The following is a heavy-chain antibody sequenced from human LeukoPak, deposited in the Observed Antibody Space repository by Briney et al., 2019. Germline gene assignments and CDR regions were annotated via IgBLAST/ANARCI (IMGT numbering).Heavy chain of an antibody. D-gene: IGHD4/OR15-4a*01. CDR3: SASRPHYGDYYGMDV. Sequence: GGSLRLSCAASGFTFSSYGMHWVRQAPGKGLEWVADISYDGSHKYSADSVKGRFTISRDNSKNTLYLQMNSLRTEDTAVYFCSASRPHYGDYYGMDVWGQGTTVTVSS. V-gene: IGHV3-30*03. CDR2: ISYDGSHK. J-gene: IGHJ6*02. CDR1: GFTFSSYG.